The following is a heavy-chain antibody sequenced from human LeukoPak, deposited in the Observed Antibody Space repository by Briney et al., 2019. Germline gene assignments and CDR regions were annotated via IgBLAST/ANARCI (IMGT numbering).Heavy chain of an antibody. CDR2: IKYTTDDGPT. CDR3: TVLGQAAASAY. V-gene: IGHV3-15*01. D-gene: IGHD6-13*01. CDR1: GFSLSNAW. Sequence: GGSLRLSCAASGFSLSNAWMRCVPQTPRKGGEWVGLIKYTTDDGPTDYAAPVKGRFTISRDDSKNTLYLQMNSLKTEDTAVYYCTVLGQAAASAYWGEGTLVTVSS. J-gene: IGHJ4*02.